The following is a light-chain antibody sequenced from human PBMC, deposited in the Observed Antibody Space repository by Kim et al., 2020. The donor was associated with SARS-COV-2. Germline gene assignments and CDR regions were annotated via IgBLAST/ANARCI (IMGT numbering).Light chain of an antibody. Sequence: VLTQSPGTLSLSPGDRATLSCRASQSLSRNDLAWYQQKPGQAPRLLIYGASSRATGIPDRFSGSGTGADFTLTISRLEPEDFAVYLCQQYGSSPIVTFGQGTRLDIK. CDR1: QSLSRND. V-gene: IGKV3-20*01. CDR3: QQYGSSPIVT. CDR2: GAS. J-gene: IGKJ5*01.